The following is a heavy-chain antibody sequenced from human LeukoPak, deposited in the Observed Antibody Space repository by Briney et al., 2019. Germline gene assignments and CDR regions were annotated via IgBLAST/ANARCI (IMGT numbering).Heavy chain of an antibody. Sequence: TTGGSLRLSCAASGFTFSNAWMSWVRQAPGKGLEWVGLIKSKTDGGTTDYAAPVKGRFTISRDDSKNTLYLQVNSLKTEDTAVYYCTTEEWLVTSYYFDYWGQGTLVSV. J-gene: IGHJ4*02. CDR1: GFTFSNAW. V-gene: IGHV3-15*01. D-gene: IGHD6-19*01. CDR3: TTEEWLVTSYYFDY. CDR2: IKSKTDGGTT.